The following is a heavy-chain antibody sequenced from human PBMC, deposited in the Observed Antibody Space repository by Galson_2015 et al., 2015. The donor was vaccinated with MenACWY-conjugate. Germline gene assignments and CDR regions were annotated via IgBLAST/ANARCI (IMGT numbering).Heavy chain of an antibody. Sequence: SETLSLTCVVSGGSFSDYFWTWIRQPPGKGLEWIGEVNENGGATYSPSLKSRVSISLDTSKSHVSLRLTSVTAAAPAVYYCARASGYDYLWGEYLFRALDVGGQGTMAIVSS. D-gene: IGHD3-16*01. V-gene: IGHV4-34*01. J-gene: IGHJ3*01. CDR1: GGSFSDYF. CDR2: VNENGGA. CDR3: ARASGYDYLWGEYLFRALDV.